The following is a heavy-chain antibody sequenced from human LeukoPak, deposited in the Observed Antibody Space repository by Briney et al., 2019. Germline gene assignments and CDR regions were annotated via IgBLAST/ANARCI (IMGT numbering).Heavy chain of an antibody. Sequence: GGSLRLSCAASGFTVSNNYMSWVRQAPGKGLEWVAVIWYDGSNKYYADSVKGRFTISRDNSKNTLYLQMNSLRAEDTAVYYCARELSTSFDYWGQGTLVTVSS. CDR1: GFTVSNNY. J-gene: IGHJ4*02. CDR3: ARELSTSFDY. CDR2: IWYDGSNK. V-gene: IGHV3-33*08. D-gene: IGHD2-2*01.